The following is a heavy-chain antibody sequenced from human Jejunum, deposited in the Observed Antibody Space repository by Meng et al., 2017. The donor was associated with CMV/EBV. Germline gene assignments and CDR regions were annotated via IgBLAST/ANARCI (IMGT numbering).Heavy chain of an antibody. CDR2: IYWDNDK. V-gene: IGHV2-5*02. Sequence: QITLKESGPTRVKPTQTLTLTFTFSGFSLSTSGVVVGWIRQPSGKALEWLAFIYWDNDKRYSPSLKSRLTITKDASKNQVLLTMTNMDPMDTATYPCAHRQEYNGNWDGGYFDYWGQGVLVTVSS. CDR1: GFSLSTSGVV. D-gene: IGHD1-14*01. CDR3: AHRQEYNGNWDGGYFDY. J-gene: IGHJ4*02.